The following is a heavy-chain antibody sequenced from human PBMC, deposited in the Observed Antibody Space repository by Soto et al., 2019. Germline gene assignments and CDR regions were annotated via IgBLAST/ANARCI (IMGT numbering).Heavy chain of an antibody. V-gene: IGHV4-4*02. Sequence: SETLSLTCAVSSGSISSSNWWSWVRQPPGKGLEWIGEIYHSGSTNYNPSLKSRVTISVDKSKNQFSLKLSSVTAADTAVYYCARGRGSGSSEARYYYYYMDVWGKGTTVTVSS. J-gene: IGHJ6*03. CDR1: SGSISSSNW. CDR3: ARGRGSGSSEARYYYYYMDV. CDR2: IYHSGST. D-gene: IGHD3-10*01.